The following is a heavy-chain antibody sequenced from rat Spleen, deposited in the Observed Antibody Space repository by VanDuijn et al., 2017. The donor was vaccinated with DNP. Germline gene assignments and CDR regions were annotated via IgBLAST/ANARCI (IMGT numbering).Heavy chain of an antibody. CDR2: IIYDGSRT. CDR1: GFTFRDYY. D-gene: IGHD1-12*03. J-gene: IGHJ2*01. CDR3: ATQAYYDGYYHDYFDY. Sequence: EVQLVESGGGLVQPGRSLKLSCAASGFTFRDYYMAWVRQAPKKGLEWVATIIYDGSRTYYRYSVKGRFTISRDNSKSTLYLQMDSLRSEDTATYYCATQAYYDGYYHDYFDYWGQGVMVTVSS. V-gene: IGHV5S10*01.